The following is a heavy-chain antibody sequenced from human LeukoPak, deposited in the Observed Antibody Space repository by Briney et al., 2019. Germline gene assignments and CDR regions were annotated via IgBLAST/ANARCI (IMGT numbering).Heavy chain of an antibody. J-gene: IGHJ3*02. V-gene: IGHV1-18*01. CDR1: GYNFTSHG. CDR3: RIAAAAHAFDI. D-gene: IGHD6-13*01. CDR2: ISVYNGNT. Sequence: ASVTVSCKASGYNFTSHGISWVRQAPGQGLEWMGWISVYNGNTNYAQKLQGRVTMTTDTSTNTAYMELRSLRSDDTAVYYCRIAAAAHAFDIWGQGTMVTVSS.